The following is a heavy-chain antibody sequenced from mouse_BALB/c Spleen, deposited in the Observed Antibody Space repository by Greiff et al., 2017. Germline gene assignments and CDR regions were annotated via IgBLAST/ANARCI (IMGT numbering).Heavy chain of an antibody. J-gene: IGHJ2*01. D-gene: IGHD3-1*01. CDR2: IYPYNGGT. CDR3: ARGRRQLGLRGYFDY. V-gene: IGHV1S29*02. CDR1: GFTFTDYN. Sequence: EVQLQQSGPELVKPGASVKLSCKASGFTFTDYNMPWVKQSHGKSLEWIGYIYPYNGGTGYNQKFKSKATLTVDNSSSTAYMELRSLTSEDSAVYYCARGRRQLGLRGYFDYWGQGTTLTVSS.